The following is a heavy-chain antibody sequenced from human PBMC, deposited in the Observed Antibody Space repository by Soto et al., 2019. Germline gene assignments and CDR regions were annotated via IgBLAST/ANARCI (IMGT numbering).Heavy chain of an antibody. V-gene: IGHV4-4*07. CDR2: IYTSGST. Sequence: QVQLQESGPGLVKPSETLSLTCTVSGGSISSYYWSWIRQPAGKGLEWIGRIYTSGSTNYNPSLKSRVTMSVDTSRHQFSLKLSSVTAADTAVYYCARGYCSGGSCYFGGKNWFDPWGQGTLVTVSS. CDR1: GGSISSYY. J-gene: IGHJ5*02. CDR3: ARGYCSGGSCYFGGKNWFDP. D-gene: IGHD2-15*01.